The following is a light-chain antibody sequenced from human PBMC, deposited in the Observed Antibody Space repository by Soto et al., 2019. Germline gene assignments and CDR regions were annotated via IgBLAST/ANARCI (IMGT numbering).Light chain of an antibody. CDR3: TTFAPGRIYV. V-gene: IGLV2-14*01. J-gene: IGLJ1*01. Sequence: QSVLTQPASVSGSPGQSITISCSGASSDIGPYDYVSWYQHHPGRAAKLLIYEVSNRPSGVSYRFSGSKSGNTASLTISGLQAEDEGDYYCTTFAPGRIYVFGSGTKVTVL. CDR1: SSDIGPYDY. CDR2: EVS.